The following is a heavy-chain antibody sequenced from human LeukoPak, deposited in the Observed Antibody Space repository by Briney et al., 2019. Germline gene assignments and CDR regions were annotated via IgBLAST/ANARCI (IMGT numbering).Heavy chain of an antibody. CDR1: GYTFTSYG. CDR3: ARSGSSGWSYFDYYGMDV. CDR2: ISAYNGNT. V-gene: IGHV1-18*01. D-gene: IGHD6-19*01. J-gene: IGHJ6*02. Sequence: GASVKVSCKASGYTFTSYGISWVRQAPGQGLEWMGWISAYNGNTNYAQKLQGRVTMTTDTSTSTAHMELRSLRSDDTAVYYCARSGSSGWSYFDYYGMDVWGQGTTVTVSS.